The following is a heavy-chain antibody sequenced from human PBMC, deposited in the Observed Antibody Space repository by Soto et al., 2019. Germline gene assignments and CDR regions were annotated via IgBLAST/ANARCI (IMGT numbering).Heavy chain of an antibody. CDR1: GYTFTTYD. J-gene: IGHJ6*02. D-gene: IGHD3-22*01. Sequence: QVQLVQSGGEVKKPGASVKVSCKASGYTFTTYDLSWVRQASGQGLEWMGWISAYNGNTNYAQNLQGRVTMTTDTSTSTAYMELRSLRSDDSAVYYCARVIGYYYHTDVWGQGTTVTVSS. CDR3: ARVIGYYYHTDV. CDR2: ISAYNGNT. V-gene: IGHV1-18*01.